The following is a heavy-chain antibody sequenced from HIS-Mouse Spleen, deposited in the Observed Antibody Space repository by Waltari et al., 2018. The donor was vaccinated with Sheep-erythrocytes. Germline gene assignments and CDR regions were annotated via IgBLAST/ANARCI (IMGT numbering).Heavy chain of an antibody. J-gene: IGHJ4*02. D-gene: IGHD6-19*01. CDR2: IYSGGST. V-gene: IGHV3-66*01. Sequence: EVQLVESGGGLVQPGGSLGLPCAASGLPVSSTYMSWVRQAPGKGLEWVSVIYSGGSTYYADSVKGRFTISRDNSKNTLYLQMNSLRAEDTAVYYCARVAVAGWYYFDYWGQGTLVTVSS. CDR1: GLPVSSTY. CDR3: ARVAVAGWYYFDY.